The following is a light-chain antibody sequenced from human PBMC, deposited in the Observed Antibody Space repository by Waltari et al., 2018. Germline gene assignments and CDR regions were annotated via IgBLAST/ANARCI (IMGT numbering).Light chain of an antibody. J-gene: IGLJ3*02. CDR3: VLYFDNPKSWV. CDR1: TGAVTSGLY. V-gene: IGLV7-43*01. CDR2: STN. Sequence: QTVVTQESSLTVSPGGTVTLTCASSTGAVTSGLYPSWLQQKPGQAPRTLIYSTNNKQSVTPARFSGSLLGGKAALTLSGVRPEDEAAYYCVLYFDNPKSWVFGGGTKLTVL.